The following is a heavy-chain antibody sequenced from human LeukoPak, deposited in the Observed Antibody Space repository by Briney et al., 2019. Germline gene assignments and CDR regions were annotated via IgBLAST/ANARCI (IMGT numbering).Heavy chain of an antibody. CDR3: ARIISSGWYT. CDR2: IYYSGST. D-gene: IGHD6-19*01. J-gene: IGHJ5*02. CDR1: GGSISSYY. V-gene: IGHV4-59*01. Sequence: SSETLSLTCTVSGGSISSYYWSWIRQPPGKGLEWIGYIYYSGSTNYNPSLKSRVTISVDTSKNQFSLKLSSVTAADTAVYYCARIISSGWYTWGQGTLVTVSS.